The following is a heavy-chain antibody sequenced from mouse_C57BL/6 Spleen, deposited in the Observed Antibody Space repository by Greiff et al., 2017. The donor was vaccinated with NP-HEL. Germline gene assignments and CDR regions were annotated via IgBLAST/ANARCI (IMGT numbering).Heavy chain of an antibody. V-gene: IGHV5-9-1*02. CDR3: TRDREDDGYYEYFDV. CDR2: ISSGGDYI. D-gene: IGHD2-3*01. CDR1: GFTFSSYA. J-gene: IGHJ1*03. Sequence: EVKLVESGEGLVKPGGSLKLSCAASGFTFSSYAMSWVRQTPEKRLEWVAYISSGGDYIYYADTVKGRFTISRDNARNTLYLQMSSLKSEDTAMYYCTRDREDDGYYEYFDVWGTGTTVTVSS.